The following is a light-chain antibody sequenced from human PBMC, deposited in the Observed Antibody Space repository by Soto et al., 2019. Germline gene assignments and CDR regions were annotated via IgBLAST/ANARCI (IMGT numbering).Light chain of an antibody. V-gene: IGLV2-14*03. J-gene: IGLJ1*01. CDR1: SSDVGGYNF. CDR3: SSYTSSITYV. Sequence: QSALTHPASVSGSPGQSITISCTGTSSDVGGYNFVSWYQQHPGKAPKLMIFEVSHRPSGVSDRFSGSKSGNTASLTISGLQAEDEADYYCSSYTSSITYVFGTGTKLTVL. CDR2: EVS.